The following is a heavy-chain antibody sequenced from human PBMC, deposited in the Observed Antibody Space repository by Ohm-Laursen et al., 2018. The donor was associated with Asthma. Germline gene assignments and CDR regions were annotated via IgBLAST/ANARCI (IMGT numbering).Heavy chain of an antibody. CDR1: GFTFSSYG. CDR2: ISYDGSNK. V-gene: IGHV3-30*18. CDR3: AKDLARGYFDY. Sequence: SLRLSCAASGFTFSSYGTHWVRQAPGKGLEWVAVISYDGSNKYYADSVKGRFTISRDNSKNTLYLQMNSLRAEDTAVYYCAKDLARGYFDYWGQGTLVTVSS. D-gene: IGHD3-10*01. J-gene: IGHJ4*02.